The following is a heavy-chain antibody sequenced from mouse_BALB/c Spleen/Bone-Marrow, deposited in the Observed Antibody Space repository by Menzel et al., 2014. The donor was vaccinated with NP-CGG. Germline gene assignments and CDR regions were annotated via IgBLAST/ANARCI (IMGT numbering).Heavy chain of an antibody. Sequence: QVQLQQSGAELVRPGSSVKISCKASGYAFSSYWMNWVKQRPGQGLEWIGQIYPGDGDTNYHGKFKGKATLTADKSSSTAYMQLSSLTSEDSAVYFCARRGYYGSSYYFDYWGQGTTLTVSS. CDR2: IYPGDGDT. CDR3: ARRGYYGSSYYFDY. V-gene: IGHV1-80*01. D-gene: IGHD1-1*01. CDR1: GYAFSSYW. J-gene: IGHJ2*01.